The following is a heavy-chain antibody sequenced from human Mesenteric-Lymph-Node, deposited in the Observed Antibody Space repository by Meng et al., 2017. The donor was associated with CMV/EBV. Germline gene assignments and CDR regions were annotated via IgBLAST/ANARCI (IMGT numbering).Heavy chain of an antibody. CDR1: GFTVSSNY. D-gene: IGHD1-1*01. CDR2: IYSGGST. V-gene: IGHV3-66*02. J-gene: IGHJ3*01. CDR3: ATWTQVSLQWNAFDV. Sequence: GESLKISCAASGFTVSSNYMSWVRQAPGKGLEWVSVIYSGGSTYYADSVKGRFTVSRDISRNTLFLQMNSLRAEDTGVYYCATWTQVSLQWNAFDVWGQGTMVTVSS.